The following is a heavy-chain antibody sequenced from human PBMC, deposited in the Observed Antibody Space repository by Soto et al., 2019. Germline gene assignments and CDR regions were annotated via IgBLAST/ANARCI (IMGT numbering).Heavy chain of an antibody. V-gene: IGHV3-9*01. Sequence: GGSLRLSCAASGFTFDDYAMHWVRQAPGKGLEWVSGISWNSGSIGYADSVKGRFTISRDNAKNSLYLQMNSLRAEDTALYYCAKADTSITFGGVGDAFDIWGQGTMVTVSS. D-gene: IGHD3-16*01. CDR2: ISWNSGSI. CDR1: GFTFDDYA. J-gene: IGHJ3*02. CDR3: AKADTSITFGGVGDAFDI.